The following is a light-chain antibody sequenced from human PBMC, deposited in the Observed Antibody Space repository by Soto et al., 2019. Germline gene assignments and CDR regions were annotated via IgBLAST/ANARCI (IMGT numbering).Light chain of an antibody. CDR3: QHSGSTFIT. CDR2: AAS. V-gene: IGKV1-39*01. CDR1: QSISSY. Sequence: DRKITDPPCSRFSSVGDRITITCRASQSISSYLNWYQQKPGKAPKLLIYAASSLQSGVPSRFSGSGSGTDFTLTISSLQPEDFATYYCQHSGSTFITFGQGTLLEIK. J-gene: IGKJ5*01.